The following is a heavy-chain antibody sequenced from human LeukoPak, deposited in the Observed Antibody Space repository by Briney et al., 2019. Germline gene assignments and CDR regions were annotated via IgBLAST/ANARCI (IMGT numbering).Heavy chain of an antibody. Sequence: ASVKVSCKASGYTFTGYYMHWVRQAPGQGLEWMGWINPNSGGTSYAQRFQGRVTLTRDTSISTAYMELSRPRSGDTAVYYCARXXXGTXYYDWDFFRFDYWGQGTLVTVSS. D-gene: IGHD5-12*01. J-gene: IGHJ4*02. CDR1: GYTFTGYY. CDR3: ARXXXGTXYYDWDFFRFDY. V-gene: IGHV1-2*02. CDR2: INPNSGGT.